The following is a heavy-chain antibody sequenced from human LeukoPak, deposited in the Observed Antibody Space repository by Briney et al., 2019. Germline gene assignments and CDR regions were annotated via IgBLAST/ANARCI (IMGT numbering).Heavy chain of an antibody. CDR1: GYSISSGYY. V-gene: IGHV4-38-2*02. CDR2: IYHSGST. Sequence: SETLSLTCTVSGYSISSGYYWGWIRQPPGKGLEWIGSIYHSGSTYYNPSLKSRVTISVDTSKNQFSLKLSSVTAADTAVYYCARDLLNAFAIWGQGTMVTVSS. CDR3: ARDLLNAFAI. D-gene: IGHD2/OR15-2a*01. J-gene: IGHJ3*02.